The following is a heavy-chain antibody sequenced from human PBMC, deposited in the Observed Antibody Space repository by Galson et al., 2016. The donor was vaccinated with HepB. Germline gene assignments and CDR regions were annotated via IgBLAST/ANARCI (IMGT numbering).Heavy chain of an antibody. Sequence: SLRLSCAASGFTFSFYSMNWVRRAPGKGLEWVPAINGTGTITKYTDSVRGRFTISRDNSNNTLYLQMNSLIAEDTAVYYCAKDRTPGTIATTASRSGVDVWGQGATVSVSS. CDR3: AKDRTPGTIATTASRSGVDV. J-gene: IGHJ6*02. D-gene: IGHD6-13*01. CDR1: GFTFSFYS. CDR2: INGTGTIT. V-gene: IGHV3-NL1*01.